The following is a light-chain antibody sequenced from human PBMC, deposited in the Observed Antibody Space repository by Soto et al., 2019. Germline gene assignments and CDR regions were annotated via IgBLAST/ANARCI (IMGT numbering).Light chain of an antibody. J-gene: IGKJ5*01. CDR1: QGLKF. CDR3: QQANSFPIT. Sequence: DIQITQSPSSVSDSVGDIVTITCRASQGLKFLAWYQQKPGKAPRLXIYEATNLQSGVPPRFSGSGYGTDFNLTISSLQTEDFATYFCQQANSFPITFGQGTRLEIK. CDR2: EAT. V-gene: IGKV1-12*01.